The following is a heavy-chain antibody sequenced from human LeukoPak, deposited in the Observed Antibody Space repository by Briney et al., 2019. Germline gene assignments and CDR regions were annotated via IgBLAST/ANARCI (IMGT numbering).Heavy chain of an antibody. CDR1: GYTFTSYG. CDR2: ISAYNGNT. Sequence: GASVKVSCKASGYTFTSYGISWVRQAPGQGLEWMGWISAYNGNTNYAQKLQGRVTMTTDTSTSTAYMELRSLRSDDTAVYYCARDGAKEYVDIVATIWYYYDSSGCYSLDYWGQGTLVTVSS. D-gene: IGHD3-22*01. CDR3: ARDGAKEYVDIVATIWYYYDSSGCYSLDY. J-gene: IGHJ4*02. V-gene: IGHV1-18*01.